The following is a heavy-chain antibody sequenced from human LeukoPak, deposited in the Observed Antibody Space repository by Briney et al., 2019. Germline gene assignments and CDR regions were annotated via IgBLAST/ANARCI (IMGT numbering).Heavy chain of an antibody. J-gene: IGHJ4*02. CDR1: GYSISSGYY. V-gene: IGHV4-38-2*02. CDR3: ARGRGPRGYCSGGSCRGPFDY. CDR2: INHSGST. Sequence: SETLSLTCTVSGYSISSGYYWGWIRQPPGKGLEWIGEINHSGSTNYNPSLKSRVTISVDTSKNQFSLKLSSVTAADTAVYYCARGRGPRGYCSGGSCRGPFDYWGQGTLVTASS. D-gene: IGHD2-15*01.